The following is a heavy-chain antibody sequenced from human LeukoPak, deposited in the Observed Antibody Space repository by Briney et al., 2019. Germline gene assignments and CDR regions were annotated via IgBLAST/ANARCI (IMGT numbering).Heavy chain of an antibody. J-gene: IGHJ4*02. CDR2: ISYDGSNK. CDR1: GFTFSSYA. D-gene: IGHD7-27*01. CDR3: ARDPSWGSSFDY. V-gene: IGHV3-30-3*01. Sequence: QPGRSLRPSCAASGFTFSSYAMHWVRQAPGKGLEWVAVISYDGSNKYYADSVKGRFTISRDNSKNTLYLQMNSLRAEDTAVYYCARDPSWGSSFDYWGQGTLVTVSS.